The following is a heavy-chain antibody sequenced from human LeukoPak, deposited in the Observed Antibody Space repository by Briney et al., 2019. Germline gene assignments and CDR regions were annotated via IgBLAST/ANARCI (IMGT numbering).Heavy chain of an antibody. V-gene: IGHV3-23*01. Sequence: GGSLRLSCAASGFTFGNYAMIWVCQAPGGGLKWFSAISGSGISTYYTDSVKGRFTISKDNSKNTLYLQMNSLRAEDTAVYYCAKASTTVTSGYVDSWGQGTLVTVSS. J-gene: IGHJ4*02. CDR3: AKASTTVTSGYVDS. D-gene: IGHD4-17*01. CDR2: ISGSGIST. CDR1: GFTFGNYA.